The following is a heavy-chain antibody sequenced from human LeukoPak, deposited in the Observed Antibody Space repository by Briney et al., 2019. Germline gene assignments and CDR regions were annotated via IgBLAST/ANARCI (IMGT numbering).Heavy chain of an antibody. CDR2: IIPIFGTA. CDR3: ARNQYYYGSGYYFDY. J-gene: IGHJ4*02. CDR1: GGTFSSYA. V-gene: IGHV1-69*05. Sequence: ASVKVSCKASGGTFSSYAISWVRQAPGQGLEWIGGIIPIFGTANYAQKFQGRVTITTDESTSTAYMELSSLRSEDTAVYYCARNQYYYGSGYYFDYWGQGTLVTVSS. D-gene: IGHD3-10*01.